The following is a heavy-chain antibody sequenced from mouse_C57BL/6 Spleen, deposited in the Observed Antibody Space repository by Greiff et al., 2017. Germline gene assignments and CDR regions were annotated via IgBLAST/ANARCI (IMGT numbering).Heavy chain of an antibody. J-gene: IGHJ2*01. D-gene: IGHD1-1*01. CDR3: AREGTFITTVVGYFDC. CDR1: GYAFSSYW. CDR2: IYPGDGDT. Sequence: QVQLQQSGAELVKPGASVKISCKASGYAFSSYWMNWVKQRPGKGLEWIGQIYPGDGDTNYNGKFKGKATLTADKSSSTAYMQLSSLTSEDSAVYFCAREGTFITTVVGYFDCWGQGTTLTVSS. V-gene: IGHV1-80*01.